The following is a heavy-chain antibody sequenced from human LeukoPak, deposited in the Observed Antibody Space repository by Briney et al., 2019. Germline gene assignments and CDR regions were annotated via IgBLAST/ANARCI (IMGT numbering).Heavy chain of an antibody. D-gene: IGHD1-7*01. CDR2: IYYSGST. Sequence: PSETLSLTCTVSGGSISSYYWSWIRQPPGKGLEWIGYIYYSGSTNYNPSLKSRVTISVDTSKNQFSLKLSSVTAADTAVYYCARSEWNYVIDFDYWGQGTLVTVSS. J-gene: IGHJ4*02. V-gene: IGHV4-59*01. CDR3: ARSEWNYVIDFDY. CDR1: GGSISSYY.